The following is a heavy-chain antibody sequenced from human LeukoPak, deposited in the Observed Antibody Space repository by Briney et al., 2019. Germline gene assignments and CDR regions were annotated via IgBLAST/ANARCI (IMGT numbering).Heavy chain of an antibody. CDR2: IYSGGNT. V-gene: IGHV3-53*01. Sequence: GGSLRLSCTVSGFTVSSNSMSWVRQAPGKGLEWVSFIYSGGNTHYSDSVKGRFTISRDNSKNTLYLQMNSLRAEDTAVYYCARDHRGWIGGYWGQGTLVTVSS. CDR3: ARDHRGWIGGY. J-gene: IGHJ4*02. CDR1: GFTVSSNS. D-gene: IGHD6-19*01.